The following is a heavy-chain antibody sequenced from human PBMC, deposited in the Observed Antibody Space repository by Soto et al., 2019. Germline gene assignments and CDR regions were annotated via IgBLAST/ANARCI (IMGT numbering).Heavy chain of an antibody. Sequence: HTLSLTCAISGYSVSGTSAALNWIRQSPSRGLEWLGRTYFRSKWIYEYALSLESRITINPDTSKNQFSLQLYSVTPEDTAVYYCAGVVWFRGMDVWGQGTPVIVS. V-gene: IGHV6-1*01. D-gene: IGHD3-16*01. CDR3: AGVVWFRGMDV. CDR1: GYSVSGTSAA. CDR2: TYFRSKWIY. J-gene: IGHJ6*01.